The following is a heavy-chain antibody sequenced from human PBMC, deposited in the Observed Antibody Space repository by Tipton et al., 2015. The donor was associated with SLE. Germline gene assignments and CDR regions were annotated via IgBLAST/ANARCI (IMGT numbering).Heavy chain of an antibody. V-gene: IGHV4-61*02. Sequence: TLSLTCTVSGGSITNDNHYWSWIRQPAGKGLEWIGRIYASGSTTYNPSLKSRLTISVDTSKNQFSLNLSSVTAADTAVYYCARDTRDWFLSESWGQGALVTVSS. D-gene: IGHD3-9*01. J-gene: IGHJ4*02. CDR1: GGSITNDNHY. CDR3: ARDTRDWFLSES. CDR2: IYASGST.